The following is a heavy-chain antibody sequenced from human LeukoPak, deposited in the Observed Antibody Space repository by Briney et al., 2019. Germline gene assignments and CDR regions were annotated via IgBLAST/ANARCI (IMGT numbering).Heavy chain of an antibody. CDR3: ARGRRKYCSSTSCPPNYYYYGMDV. Sequence: SETLSLTCAVYGGSFSGYYWSWIRQPPGKGLEWIGEISHSGSTNYNPSLKSRVTISVDTSKNQFSLKLSSVTAADTAVYYCARGRRKYCSSTSCPPNYYYYGMDVWGQGTTVTVSS. D-gene: IGHD2-2*01. CDR1: GGSFSGYY. J-gene: IGHJ6*02. CDR2: ISHSGST. V-gene: IGHV4-34*01.